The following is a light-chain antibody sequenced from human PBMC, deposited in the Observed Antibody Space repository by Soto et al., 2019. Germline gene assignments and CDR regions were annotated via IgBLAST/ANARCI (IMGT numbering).Light chain of an antibody. CDR1: SSDVGGYNY. CDR3: SSYPTSSTYVV. V-gene: IGLV2-14*01. Sequence: QSVLTQPASVSGSPGQSITISCTGTSSDVGGYNYVSWYQQHPGKAPKLMIYDVNNRPSGVSNRFSGSKSDNTASLTISGLQAEDEADYYCSSYPTSSTYVVFGGGTKLTVL. J-gene: IGLJ2*01. CDR2: DVN.